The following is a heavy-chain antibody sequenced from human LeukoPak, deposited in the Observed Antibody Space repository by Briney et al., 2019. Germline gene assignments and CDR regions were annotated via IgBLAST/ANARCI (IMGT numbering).Heavy chain of an antibody. Sequence: GGSLRLSCAASGSTFDDYAMHWVRQAPGKGLEWVSGISWNSGSIGYADSVKGRSTISRDNAKNSLYLQMNSLRAEDTALYYCAKDMRGQGGNAFDYWGQGTLVTVSS. CDR2: ISWNSGSI. CDR3: AKDMRGQGGNAFDY. CDR1: GSTFDDYA. D-gene: IGHD4-23*01. V-gene: IGHV3-9*01. J-gene: IGHJ4*02.